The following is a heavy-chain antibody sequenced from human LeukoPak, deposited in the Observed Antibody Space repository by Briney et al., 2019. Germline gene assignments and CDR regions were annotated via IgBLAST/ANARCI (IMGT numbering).Heavy chain of an antibody. J-gene: IGHJ5*02. CDR3: ARFVYSHGRYYYDSSSPNNWFDP. CDR1: GFTFSSYW. Sequence: GGSLRLSCAASGFTFSSYWMRWVRQAPGKGLEWVANIKEDGSEKHYVDSVKGRFTISRDNSKNTLYLQMNSLRAEDTAVYYCARFVYSHGRYYYDSSSPNNWFDPGAREPWSPSPQ. V-gene: IGHV3-7*01. D-gene: IGHD3-22*01. CDR2: IKEDGSEK.